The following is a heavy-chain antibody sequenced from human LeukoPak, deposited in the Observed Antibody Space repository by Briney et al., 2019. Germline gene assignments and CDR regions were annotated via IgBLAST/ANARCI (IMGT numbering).Heavy chain of an antibody. CDR3: ARSPTYYYDSSGSLGAFDI. CDR1: GGTFSSYA. CDR2: IIPIFGTA. D-gene: IGHD3-22*01. V-gene: IGHV1-69*05. J-gene: IGHJ3*02. Sequence: SVKVSCKASGGTFSSYAISWVRQAPGQGLEWMGGIIPIFGTANYAQKFQGRVTITTDESTSTAYMELSSLRSEDTAVYYCARSPTYYYDSSGSLGAFDIWGQGTVVTVSS.